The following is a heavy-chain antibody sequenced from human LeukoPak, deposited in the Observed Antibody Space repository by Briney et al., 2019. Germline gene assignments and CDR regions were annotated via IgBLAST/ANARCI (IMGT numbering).Heavy chain of an antibody. CDR1: GGSFSGYY. CDR2: INHSGST. D-gene: IGHD3-10*01. J-gene: IGHJ5*02. CDR3: ARGRYYYGSGSRNLNWFDP. V-gene: IGHV4-34*01. Sequence: SETLSLTCAVYGGSFSGYYWSCIRQPPGKGLEWIGEINHSGSTNYNPSLKSRVTISVDTSKNQFSLKLSSVTAADTAVYYCARGRYYYGSGSRNLNWFDPWGQGTLVTVSS.